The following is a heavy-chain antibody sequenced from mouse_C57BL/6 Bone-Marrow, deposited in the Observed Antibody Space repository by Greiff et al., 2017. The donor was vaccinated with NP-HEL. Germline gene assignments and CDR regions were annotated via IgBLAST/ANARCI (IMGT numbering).Heavy chain of an antibody. CDR2: INPNNGGT. CDR3: AKGLGSRRFAY. V-gene: IGHV1-26*01. J-gene: IGHJ3*01. CDR1: GYTFTDYY. D-gene: IGHD1-1*01. Sequence: EVQLQQSGPELVKPGASVKISCKASGYTFTDYYMNWVKQSHGKSLEWIGDINPNNGGTSYNQKFKGKATLTVDKSSSTAYMELRSLTSEDSAVYYCAKGLGSRRFAYWGQGTLVTVSA.